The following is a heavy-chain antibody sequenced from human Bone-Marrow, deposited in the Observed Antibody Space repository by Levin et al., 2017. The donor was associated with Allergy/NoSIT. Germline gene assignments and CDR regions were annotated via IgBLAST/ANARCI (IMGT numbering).Heavy chain of an antibody. D-gene: IGHD2-2*01. CDR1: GFTFSRYA. V-gene: IGHV3-30*04. J-gene: IGHJ6*02. Sequence: QPGGSLRLSCAASGFTFSRYAIHWVRQAPGKGLEWVAVILFDGSNKYYADSVKGRFTISRDNSKNTLDLQMNNLRTEDTAVYYCARVSRPVNYFYGMDVWGQGTTVTVSS. CDR3: ARVSRPVNYFYGMDV. CDR2: ILFDGSNK.